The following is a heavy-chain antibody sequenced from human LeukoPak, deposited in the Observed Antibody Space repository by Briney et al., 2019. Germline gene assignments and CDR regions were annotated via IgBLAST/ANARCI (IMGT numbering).Heavy chain of an antibody. Sequence: SETLSLTCAVYGGSFSGYYRSWIRQPPGKGLEWIGEINHSGSTNYNPSLKSRVTISVDTSKNQFSLKLSSVTAADTAVYYCARGQRVWYSSSWNYYYYMDAWGKGTTVTVSS. J-gene: IGHJ6*03. D-gene: IGHD6-13*01. CDR2: INHSGST. CDR1: GGSFSGYY. CDR3: ARGQRVWYSSSWNYYYYMDA. V-gene: IGHV4-34*01.